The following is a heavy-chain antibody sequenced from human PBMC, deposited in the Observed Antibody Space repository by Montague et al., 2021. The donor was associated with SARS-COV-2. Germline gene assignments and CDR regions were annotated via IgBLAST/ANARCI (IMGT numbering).Heavy chain of an antibody. CDR3: ARGRAVTTFYYYYYGMDV. CDR1: GGSFSGYY. D-gene: IGHD4-17*01. Sequence: ETLSLTCAVSGGSFSGYYWSWIRQPPGKGLEWIGEINHSGSTNYNPSLKSRVTISVDTSKNQFSLKLSSVTAADTAVYYCARGRAVTTFYYYYYGMDVWGQGTTVTVSS. J-gene: IGHJ6*02. V-gene: IGHV4-34*01. CDR2: INHSGST.